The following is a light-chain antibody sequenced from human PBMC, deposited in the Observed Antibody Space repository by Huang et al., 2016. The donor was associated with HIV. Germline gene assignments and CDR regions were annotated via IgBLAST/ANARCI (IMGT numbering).Light chain of an antibody. CDR2: DTN. CDR1: QTVDNH. V-gene: IGKV3-11*01. J-gene: IGKJ4*01. Sequence: EIVLTQSPAAVSWYPGEIVTLYCRASQTVDNHLAWYQQKPGQPPRLIIYDTNNRVTGIPARFSGGGSGTHFTLNITNLQPDDSAVYFCQQRTDWPTFGGGTKVEF. CDR3: QQRTDWPT.